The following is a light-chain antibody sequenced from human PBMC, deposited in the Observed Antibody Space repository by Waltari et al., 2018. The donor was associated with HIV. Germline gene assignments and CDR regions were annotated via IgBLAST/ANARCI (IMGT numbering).Light chain of an antibody. V-gene: IGLV1-51*01. J-gene: IGLJ2*01. CDR1: SSNIGNNN. CDR3: GTWDSSLSAGGV. CDR2: DNN. Sequence: QSVLTQPPSVSAAPGQKVPISCSGSSSNIGNNNVSWYQQLPGTAPTLLIYDNNKRPSGIPDRFSGSRSGTSATLGITGLQTGDEADYYCGTWDSSLSAGGVFGGGTKLTVL.